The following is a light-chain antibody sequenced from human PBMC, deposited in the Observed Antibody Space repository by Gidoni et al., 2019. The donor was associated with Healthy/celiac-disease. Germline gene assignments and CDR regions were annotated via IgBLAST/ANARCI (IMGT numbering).Light chain of an antibody. CDR1: QSVSSY. J-gene: IGKJ3*01. Sequence: EIVLTQFPATLALSPGERATLPCRASQSVSSYLAWYQQKPGQAPRLLIYDASNRATGIPARFSGSGSGTDFTLTISSLEPEDFAVYYCQQRSNWPLFTFGPGTKVDIK. V-gene: IGKV3-11*01. CDR3: QQRSNWPLFT. CDR2: DAS.